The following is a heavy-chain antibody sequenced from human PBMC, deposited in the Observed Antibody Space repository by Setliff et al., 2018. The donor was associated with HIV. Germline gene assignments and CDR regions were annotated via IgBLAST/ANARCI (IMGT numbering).Heavy chain of an antibody. J-gene: IGHJ4*02. CDR2: VHPSGSI. CDR1: GVSFSGDY. Sequence: SETLSLTCAVSGVSFSGDYWSWVRQPPGKGLEWIAEVHPSGSINYNSSLKSRVAISVDTSNNQFSLTMTSVTAADTAVYYCARQGSLCPYCYLDSWGQGTLVTVSS. CDR3: ARQGSLCPYCYLDS. D-gene: IGHD2-15*01. V-gene: IGHV4-34*01.